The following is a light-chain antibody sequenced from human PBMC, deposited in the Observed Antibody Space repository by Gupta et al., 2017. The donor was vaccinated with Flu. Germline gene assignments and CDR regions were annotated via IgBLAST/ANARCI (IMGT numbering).Light chain of an antibody. V-gene: IGKV3-20*01. CDR2: VAS. CDR1: QTINNNY. CDR3: QQYGNSSAYS. Sequence: EIVLTQSPGTLSLSPGERATLSCRASQTINNNYLAWYQQKPGQAPRLLIYVASSRATDIPDRFRGSCYGTDFTLTISRREPEDFAVYYCQQYGNSSAYSFGPGTRLEIK. J-gene: IGKJ2*03.